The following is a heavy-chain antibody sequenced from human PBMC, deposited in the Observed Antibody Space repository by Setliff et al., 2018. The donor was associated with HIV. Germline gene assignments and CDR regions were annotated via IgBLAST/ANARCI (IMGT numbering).Heavy chain of an antibody. CDR2: IIPIYGTA. J-gene: IGHJ4*02. CDR3: ARDGGYSGYYYPWYFDY. Sequence: SVKVSCKASGDIFSRYGISWVRQAPGQGLEWMGGIIPIYGTANSAQKFQGRVTITADESTSTAYMELSTLRSEDTAVYFCARDGGYSGYYYPWYFDYWGQGTLVTVSS. V-gene: IGHV1-69*13. CDR1: GDIFSRYG. D-gene: IGHD3-22*01.